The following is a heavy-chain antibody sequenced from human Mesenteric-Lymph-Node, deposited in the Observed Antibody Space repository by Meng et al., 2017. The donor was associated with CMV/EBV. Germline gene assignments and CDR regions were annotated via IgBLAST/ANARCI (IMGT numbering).Heavy chain of an antibody. CDR2: ISGSGGST. CDR1: GFTFSSYA. V-gene: IGHV3-23*01. J-gene: IGHJ4*02. Sequence: GGSLRLSCAASGFTFSSYAMSWVRQAPGKGLEWVSAISGSGGSTYYADSVKGRFTISRGDSKNTLFLHMSGLRHEDTALYFCVRVFQSYFFDYWGQGTLVTVSS. CDR3: VRVFQSYFFDY.